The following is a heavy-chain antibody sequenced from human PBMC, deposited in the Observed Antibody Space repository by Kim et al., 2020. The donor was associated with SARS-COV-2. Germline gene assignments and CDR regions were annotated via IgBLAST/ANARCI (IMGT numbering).Heavy chain of an antibody. CDR3: VTSRGVRGS. D-gene: IGHD3-10*01. Sequence: GGSLRLSCVVSGFTFSSYEMNWVRQAPGKGLEWVSYIGGSGSPIYCTDSVKGRFTISRDNAKNSLYLQMSSLRAEDTGVYYCVTSRGVRGSGGQGTLVTVSS. V-gene: IGHV3-48*03. CDR1: GFTFSSYE. CDR2: IGGSGSPI. J-gene: IGHJ4*02.